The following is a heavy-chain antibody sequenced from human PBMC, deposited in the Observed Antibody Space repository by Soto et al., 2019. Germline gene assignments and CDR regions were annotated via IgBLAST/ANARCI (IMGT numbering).Heavy chain of an antibody. CDR3: AKGLGTTIWMVYYFDY. Sequence: EVQLLESGGGLVQPGGSLRLSCAASGFTFSSYAMSWVRQAPGKGLEWVSAISGSGGSTYYADSVKGRFTISRDNSKNTLYLQMNSLRAEDTAVYYCAKGLGTTIWMVYYFDYWGQGTLVTVSS. CDR1: GFTFSSYA. D-gene: IGHD2-8*01. V-gene: IGHV3-23*01. J-gene: IGHJ4*02. CDR2: ISGSGGST.